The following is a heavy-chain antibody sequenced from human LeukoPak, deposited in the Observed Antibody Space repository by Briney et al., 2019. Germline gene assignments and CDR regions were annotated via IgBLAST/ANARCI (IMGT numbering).Heavy chain of an antibody. CDR2: ISYDGSNK. D-gene: IGHD6-19*01. V-gene: IGHV3-30*18. CDR1: GFTFSSYG. CDR3: AKDDGSGWAYEPDY. J-gene: IGHJ4*02. Sequence: GGSLRLSCAASGFTFSSYGMHWVRQAPGKGLEWVAVISYDGSNKYYADSVKGRFTISRDNSKNTLYLQMNSLRAEDTAVYYCAKDDGSGWAYEPDYWGQGTLVTVSS.